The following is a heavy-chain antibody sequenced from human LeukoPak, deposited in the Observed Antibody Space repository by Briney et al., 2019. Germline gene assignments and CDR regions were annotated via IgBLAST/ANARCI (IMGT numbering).Heavy chain of an antibody. J-gene: IGHJ4*02. Sequence: SETLSLTCTVSGGSISSYYWSWIRQPPGKGLEWIGYIYYSGSTNYNPSLKSRVTISVDTSKSQFSLKLSSVTAADTAVYYCARESGSSSGFDYWGQGTLVTVSS. CDR2: IYYSGST. CDR1: GGSISSYY. CDR3: ARESGSSSGFDY. V-gene: IGHV4-59*01. D-gene: IGHD3-22*01.